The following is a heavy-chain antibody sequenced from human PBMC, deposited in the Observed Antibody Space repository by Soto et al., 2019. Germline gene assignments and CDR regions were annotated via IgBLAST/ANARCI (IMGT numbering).Heavy chain of an antibody. Sequence: GGSLRLSXAASGFTFRTYAMNWVRQAPGKGLEWISAISGSGSFTHYADSVRGRFTISRDNSQNQLYLQMNNLRGDDTAMYYCAKIPTGSGSSKFDYWGQGIQVTVSS. J-gene: IGHJ4*02. CDR1: GFTFRTYA. CDR3: AKIPTGSGSSKFDY. V-gene: IGHV3-23*01. CDR2: ISGSGSFT. D-gene: IGHD3-10*01.